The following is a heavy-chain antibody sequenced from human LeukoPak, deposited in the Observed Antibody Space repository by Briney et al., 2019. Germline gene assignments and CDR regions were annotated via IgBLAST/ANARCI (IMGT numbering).Heavy chain of an antibody. CDR2: ISSSSSTI. D-gene: IGHD1-26*01. J-gene: IGHJ4*02. Sequence: PGGSLRLSCAASGFTFSSYSMNWVRQAPGKGLEWVSYISSSSSTIYYADSVKGRFTISRDNSKNTLYLQMNSLRAEDTAVYYCAGSKWELLEGADYWGQGTLVTVSS. V-gene: IGHV3-48*01. CDR1: GFTFSSYS. CDR3: AGSKWELLEGADY.